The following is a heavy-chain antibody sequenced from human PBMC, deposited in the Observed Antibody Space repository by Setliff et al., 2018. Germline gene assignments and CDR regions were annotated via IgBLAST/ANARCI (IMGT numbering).Heavy chain of an antibody. Sequence: PGGSLRLSCVGSGFSFSTYSMAWVRQAPGKGLQWVSGIYGGGGNGGRNTCYADSVKGRFTISRDNSKNTLYLQMNSLRAEDTALYHCAKDRVPDGIWDFDSWGPGSLVTVSS. V-gene: IGHV3-23*03. J-gene: IGHJ5*01. CDR1: GFSFSTYS. D-gene: IGHD1-20*01. CDR3: AKDRVPDGIWDFDS. CDR2: IYGGGGNGGRNT.